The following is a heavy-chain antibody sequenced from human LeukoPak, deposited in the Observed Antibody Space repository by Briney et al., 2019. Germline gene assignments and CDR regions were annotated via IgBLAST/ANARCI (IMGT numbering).Heavy chain of an antibody. CDR3: ARSMTTVTKAFDI. J-gene: IGHJ3*02. CDR2: IIPIFGTA. CDR1: GGTFSSYA. D-gene: IGHD4-17*01. V-gene: IGHV1-69*06. Sequence: ASVKVSCKASGGTFSSYAISWVRQAPGQGLEWMGGIIPIFGTANYAQKFQGRVTITADKSTSTASMELRSLRSDDTAVYYCARSMTTVTKAFDIWVQGTMVTVSS.